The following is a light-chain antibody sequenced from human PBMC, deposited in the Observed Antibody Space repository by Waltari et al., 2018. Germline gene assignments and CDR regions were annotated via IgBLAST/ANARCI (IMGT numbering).Light chain of an antibody. CDR3: TSYTSRHSLV. J-gene: IGLJ1*01. CDR2: DVS. V-gene: IGLV2-14*03. Sequence: QSALTQPASVSGSPGHSISISCTGTSLDVGAYDWVPWYQQHPGKAPKVVIFDVSYRPSGVSNRFSGSKSGNTASLTISGLQAEDEADYYCTSYTSRHSLVFGTGTKVTVL. CDR1: SLDVGAYDW.